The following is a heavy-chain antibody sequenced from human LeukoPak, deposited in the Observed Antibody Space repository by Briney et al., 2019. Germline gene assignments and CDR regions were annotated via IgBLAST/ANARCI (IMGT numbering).Heavy chain of an antibody. CDR1: GGSISSDSYY. V-gene: IGHV4-61*02. D-gene: IGHD3-9*01. CDR2: INTSGST. Sequence: SETLSLTCTVSGGSISSDSYYWSWIRQPAGKGLEWIGRINTSGSTNYNPSLKSRVTMSVGTSKNQFSLKLTSVTAADTAVYYCARGVTRYFDWLSTWYFDLWGRGTLVTVSS. CDR3: ARGVTRYFDWLSTWYFDL. J-gene: IGHJ2*01.